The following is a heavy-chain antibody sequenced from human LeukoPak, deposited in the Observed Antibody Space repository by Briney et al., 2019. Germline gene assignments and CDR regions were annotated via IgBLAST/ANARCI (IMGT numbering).Heavy chain of an antibody. CDR3: AELGITMIGGV. CDR2: ISSSGSTI. D-gene: IGHD3-10*02. V-gene: IGHV3-11*04. J-gene: IGHJ6*04. Sequence: PGGSLRPSCAASGFTVSSTYMSWVRQAPGKGLEWVSYISSSGSTIYYADSVKGRFTISRDNAKNSLYLQMNSLRAEDTAVYYCAELGITMIGGVWGKGTTVTISS. CDR1: GFTVSSTY.